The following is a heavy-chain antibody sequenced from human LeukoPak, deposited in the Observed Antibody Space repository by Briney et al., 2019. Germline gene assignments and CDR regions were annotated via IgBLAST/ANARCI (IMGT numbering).Heavy chain of an antibody. J-gene: IGHJ4*02. D-gene: IGHD5-24*01. CDR2: IYSGGTT. CDR1: GFTVTTNY. CDR3: AGGRRDGYNLGF. Sequence: GGSLRLSCAASGFTVTTNYMSWVRQAPGKGLEWVSVIYSGGTTYYADSVKGRFTISRDISKNTLSLQMNSLRAEDTAVYYCAGGRRDGYNLGFWGQGTLVTVSS. V-gene: IGHV3-53*01.